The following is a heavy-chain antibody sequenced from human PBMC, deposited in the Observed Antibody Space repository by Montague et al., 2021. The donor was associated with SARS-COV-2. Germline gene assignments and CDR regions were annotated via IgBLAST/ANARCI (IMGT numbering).Heavy chain of an antibody. CDR3: ARRGTGNYEILDY. D-gene: IGHD3-3*01. CDR2: IYDSGGA. Sequence: SETLSLTCTISGGSIRSYYWTWIRQPPGKELEWIGSIYDSGGARYNPSLKSRVSISVDASKNQFSLRVTSVTAADTAVYFCARRGTGNYEILDYWGQGILVTVSS. V-gene: IGHV4-59*01. CDR1: GGSIRSYY. J-gene: IGHJ4*02.